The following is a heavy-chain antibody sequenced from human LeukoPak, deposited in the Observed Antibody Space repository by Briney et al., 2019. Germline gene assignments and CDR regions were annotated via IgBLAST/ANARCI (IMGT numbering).Heavy chain of an antibody. CDR3: AKQSYARSLGE. V-gene: IGHV3-23*01. CDR2: TNSGGTST. CDR1: GFPFSDFS. Sequence: GGSLRLSCATSGFPFSDFSMSGVLQAPGKGLEWISTTNSGGTSTYYAESVKGRFTISRDNSKNTLYLQMSSLRVEDTAVYYCAKQSYARSLGEGGPGTLVSVSS. J-gene: IGHJ4*02. D-gene: IGHD2-8*01.